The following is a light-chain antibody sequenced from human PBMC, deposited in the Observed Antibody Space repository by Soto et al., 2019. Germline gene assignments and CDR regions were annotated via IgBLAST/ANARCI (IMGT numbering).Light chain of an antibody. V-gene: IGLV2-14*01. J-gene: IGLJ1*01. CDR2: DVT. CDR1: SSYVGGYNY. Sequence: QSVLTQPASLSGSPGQSITISFTGTSSYVGGYNYVSWYQQHPVKAPKLMIYDVTNRPSGVSDRFSGSKSGNTASLTISGLQAEDEADYCCSSFTSSSTYVFGTGTKVTVL. CDR3: SSFTSSSTYV.